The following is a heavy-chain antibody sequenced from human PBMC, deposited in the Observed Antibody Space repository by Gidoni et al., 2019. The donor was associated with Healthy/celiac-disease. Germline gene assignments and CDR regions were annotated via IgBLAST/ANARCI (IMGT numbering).Heavy chain of an antibody. CDR2: ISYDGSNK. Sequence: QVQLVESGGGVVQPGRSLRLSCAASGFTFSSYAMHWVRQAPGKGLEWVAVISYDGSNKYYADSVKGRFTISRDNSKNTLYLQMNSLRAEDTAVYYCARDQGRGYSGYDLGYWGQGTLVTVSS. V-gene: IGHV3-30*01. D-gene: IGHD5-12*01. J-gene: IGHJ4*02. CDR1: GFTFSSYA. CDR3: ARDQGRGYSGYDLGY.